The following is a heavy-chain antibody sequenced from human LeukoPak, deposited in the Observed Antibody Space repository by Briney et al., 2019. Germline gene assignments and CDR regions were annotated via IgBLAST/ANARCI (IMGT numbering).Heavy chain of an antibody. CDR3: TRDRSYANDY. J-gene: IGHJ4*02. V-gene: IGHV3-74*01. Sequence: GGSLRLSCAASGFTFSSYWMRWVRQAPGKGLVWVSCISSNGSSTSYADSVKGRFTISRDNAKNTLYLQMNSLRAEDTAVYYCTRDRSYANDYWGQGTLVTVSS. D-gene: IGHD1-26*01. CDR2: ISSNGSST. CDR1: GFTFSSYW.